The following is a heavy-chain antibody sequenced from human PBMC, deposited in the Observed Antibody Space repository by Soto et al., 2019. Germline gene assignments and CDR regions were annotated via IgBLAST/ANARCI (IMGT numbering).Heavy chain of an antibody. V-gene: IGHV4-31*03. CDR3: ARVDVDTAMVGRGWFDP. CDR1: GGSISSGGYY. CDR2: IYYSGST. Sequence: QVQLQESGPGLVKPSQTLSLTCTVSGGSISSGGYYWSWIRQHPGKGLEWIGYIYYSGSTYYNPSLRSRVTISVDTSKNQFSLKLSSVTAADTAVYYCARVDVDTAMVGRGWFDPWGQGTLVTVSS. D-gene: IGHD5-18*01. J-gene: IGHJ5*02.